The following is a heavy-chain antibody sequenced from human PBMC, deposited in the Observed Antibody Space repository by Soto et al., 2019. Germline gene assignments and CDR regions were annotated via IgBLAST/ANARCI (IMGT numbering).Heavy chain of an antibody. J-gene: IGHJ3*02. CDR2: IWYDGSNK. D-gene: IGHD3-22*01. V-gene: IGHV3-33*01. CDR3: ARWGEDSSGYDDAFDI. Sequence: QVQLVESGGGVVQPGRSLRLSCAASGFTFSSYGMHWVRQAPGKGLEWVAVIWYDGSNKYYADSVKGRFTISRDNSKNTLYPQMNSLRAEDTAVYYWARWGEDSSGYDDAFDIWGQGTMVTVSS. CDR1: GFTFSSYG.